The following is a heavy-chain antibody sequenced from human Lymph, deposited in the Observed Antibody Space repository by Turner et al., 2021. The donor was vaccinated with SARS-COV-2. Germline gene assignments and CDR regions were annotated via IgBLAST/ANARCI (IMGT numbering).Heavy chain of an antibody. Sequence: EVQLVESGGGVVQPGGSLILSCAASGFPVDDSAMHWVRQASGKGLEWVALISGEGGSTYSADAVKGRFTISRDNSKNSLYLQMNSLRTEDTALYYCAKDPGYCSGGSCYSRTYFDYWGQGTLVTVSS. CDR3: AKDPGYCSGGSCYSRTYFDY. D-gene: IGHD2-15*01. V-gene: IGHV3-43*02. J-gene: IGHJ4*02. CDR1: GFPVDDSA. CDR2: ISGEGGST.